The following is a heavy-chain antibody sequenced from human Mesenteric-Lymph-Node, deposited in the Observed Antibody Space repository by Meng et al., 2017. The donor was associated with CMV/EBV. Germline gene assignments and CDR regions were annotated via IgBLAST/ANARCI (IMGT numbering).Heavy chain of an antibody. CDR1: GFTFNNYV. V-gene: IGHV3-23*01. J-gene: IGHJ4*02. CDR3: AKGSGGSRPYYFDY. D-gene: IGHD1-26*01. CDR2: LTDTSGST. Sequence: GESLKISCAASGFTFNNYVMSWVRQAPGRGLEWVSALTDTSGSTYSADSVKGRFTISRDNSKNTLYLQMDSLRVEDTALYYCAKGSGGSRPYYFDYWGQGTLVTVSS.